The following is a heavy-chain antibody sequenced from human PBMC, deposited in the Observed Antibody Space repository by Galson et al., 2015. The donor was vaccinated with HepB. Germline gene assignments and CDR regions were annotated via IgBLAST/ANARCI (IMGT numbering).Heavy chain of an antibody. D-gene: IGHD2-2*01. J-gene: IGHJ4*02. CDR1: GFTFSNYA. CDR2: ISGGGGST. Sequence: SLRLSCAASGFTFSNYAMSWVRQAPGKGLEWVSGISGGGGSTYYADSVRGRFTISRDNSKNTLYVQMNSLRAEDTAVYYCAKDLDLKGYCTSTSCRGAEYWGQGTLVTVYS. V-gene: IGHV3-23*01. CDR3: AKDLDLKGYCTSTSCRGAEY.